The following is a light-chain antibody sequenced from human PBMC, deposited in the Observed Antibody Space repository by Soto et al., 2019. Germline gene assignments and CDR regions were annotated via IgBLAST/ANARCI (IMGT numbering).Light chain of an antibody. CDR1: TGHSSYT. J-gene: IGLJ3*02. CDR3: QTWGTGIWV. V-gene: IGLV4-69*01. Sequence: QTVVTQSPSASAPLGASVKLTCTLSTGHSSYTIAWHQQQPEKGPRFLMNLNSDGSHNKGDGIPDRFSGSTSGAERYLTISSLQSGDEADYYCQTWGTGIWVFGGGTKLTVL. CDR2: LNSDGSH.